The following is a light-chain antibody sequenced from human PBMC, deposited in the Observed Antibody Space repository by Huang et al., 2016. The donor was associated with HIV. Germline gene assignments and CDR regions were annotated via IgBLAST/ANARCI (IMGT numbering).Light chain of an antibody. Sequence: DIVMTQSPDSLAVSLGERATINCKSSQSIFYSANNKNYVAWYQQKPGQPPKLLIDWASTRESGVPDRFSGSGSGTDFTLSISSLQAEDVAVYYCHQYHSIPLTFGGGTRVEIK. CDR3: HQYHSIPLT. CDR1: QSIFYSANNKNY. CDR2: WAS. V-gene: IGKV4-1*01. J-gene: IGKJ4*01.